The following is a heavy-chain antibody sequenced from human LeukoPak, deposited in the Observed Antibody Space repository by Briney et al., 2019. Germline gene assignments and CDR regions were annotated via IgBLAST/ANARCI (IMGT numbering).Heavy chain of an antibody. Sequence: GGSLRLSCAASGFSVSSSYMSWVRQAPGKGLEWVSAFYSGGTTYYADSVKGRFTISRDNSKNTLHLQMNSLRAEDTAVYYCAKSAYYDSSGFYREYYFDYWGQGTLVTVSS. CDR1: GFSVSSSY. J-gene: IGHJ4*02. D-gene: IGHD3-22*01. CDR3: AKSAYYDSSGFYREYYFDY. CDR2: FYSGGTT. V-gene: IGHV3-53*01.